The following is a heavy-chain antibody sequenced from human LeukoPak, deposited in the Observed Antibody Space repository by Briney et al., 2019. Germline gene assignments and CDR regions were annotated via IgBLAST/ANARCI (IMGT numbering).Heavy chain of an antibody. Sequence: GASVKVSCKASGYTFTGYYMHWVRQAPGQGLEWMGWINPNSGGTNYAQKFQGRVTMTRDTSISTAYMELSRLRSDDTAVYYCARDRDSSSPNYFDYRGQGTLVTVSS. CDR1: GYTFTGYY. CDR3: ARDRDSSSPNYFDY. CDR2: INPNSGGT. V-gene: IGHV1-2*02. J-gene: IGHJ4*02. D-gene: IGHD6-13*01.